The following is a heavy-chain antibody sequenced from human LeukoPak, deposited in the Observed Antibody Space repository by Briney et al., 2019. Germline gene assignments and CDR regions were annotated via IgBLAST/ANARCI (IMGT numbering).Heavy chain of an antibody. CDR2: IYHSGST. CDR3: ARHRAGTLIDY. V-gene: IGHV4-38-2*01. CDR1: GYSISSGYY. D-gene: IGHD1-1*01. Sequence: SETLSLTCAVSGYSISSGYYWGRMRQPPGKGLEWIGSIYHSGSTYYNPSLKSRVTISIDTSKNQFPLKLSSVTAADTAVYYCARHRAGTLIDYWGQGTLVTVSS. J-gene: IGHJ4*02.